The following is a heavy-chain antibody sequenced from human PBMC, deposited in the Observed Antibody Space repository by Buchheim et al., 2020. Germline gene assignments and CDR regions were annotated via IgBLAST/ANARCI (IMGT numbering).Heavy chain of an antibody. Sequence: EVQLLESGGGSLQPGGSLRLSCAASGFTFSRYGMSWVRQAPGKGLEWVSRISESGGNTYYADSVKGRFTISRDNSKNTLYLQMNSLRVEDTAVYYCAKDRDYSRPPYGFDYWGQGT. J-gene: IGHJ4*02. D-gene: IGHD6-13*01. CDR2: ISESGGNT. V-gene: IGHV3-23*01. CDR1: GFTFSRYG. CDR3: AKDRDYSRPPYGFDY.